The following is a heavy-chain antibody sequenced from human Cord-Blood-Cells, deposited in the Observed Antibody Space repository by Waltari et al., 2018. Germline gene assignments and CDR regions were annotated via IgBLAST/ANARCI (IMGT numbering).Heavy chain of an antibody. V-gene: IGHV1-2*04. D-gene: IGHD3-16*01. CDR2: MNPKSGGT. J-gene: IGHJ3*02. Sequence: QVQLVQSGAEVKKPGASMKVSCKASGYTFTGYYMHWVRQAPGQGLEWMGWMNPKSGGTNYAHKFKVWVTMTRDTSISTAYMELRRLRSDDTAVYYCARDQGDLDAFDIWGQGTMVTVSS. CDR3: ARDQGDLDAFDI. CDR1: GYTFTGYY.